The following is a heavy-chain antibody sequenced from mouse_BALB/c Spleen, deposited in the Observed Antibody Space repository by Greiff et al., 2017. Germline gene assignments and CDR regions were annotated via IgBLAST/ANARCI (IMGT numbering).Heavy chain of an antibody. CDR1: GFTFSSYA. D-gene: IGHD1-2*01. V-gene: IGHV5-6-5*01. CDR3: ARGDYYGYVWFAY. CDR2: ISSGGST. J-gene: IGHJ3*01. Sequence: EVMLVESGGGLVQPGGSRKLSCAASGFTFSSYAMSWVRQTPEKRLEWVASISSGGSTYYPDSVKGRFTISRDNARNILYLQMSSLRSEDTAMYYCARGDYYGYVWFAYWGQGTLVTVSA.